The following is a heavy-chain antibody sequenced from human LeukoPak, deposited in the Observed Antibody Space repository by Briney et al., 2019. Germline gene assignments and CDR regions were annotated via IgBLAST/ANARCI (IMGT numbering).Heavy chain of an antibody. D-gene: IGHD1-26*01. CDR3: AKDRLQFQPLIVGATFDY. Sequence: GGSLRLSCAASGFTFSSYGMHWVRQAPGKGLEWVAVISYDGSNKYYADSVKGRFTIPRDNSKNTLYLQMNSLRAEDTAVYYCAKDRLQFQPLIVGATFDYWGQGTLVTVSS. CDR2: ISYDGSNK. V-gene: IGHV3-30*18. CDR1: GFTFSSYG. J-gene: IGHJ4*02.